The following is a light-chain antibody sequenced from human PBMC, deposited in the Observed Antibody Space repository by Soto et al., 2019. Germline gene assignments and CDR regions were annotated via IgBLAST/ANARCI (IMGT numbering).Light chain of an antibody. Sequence: AIRMTQSPSSFSASTGDRVTITCRASQGISSYLAWYQQKPGKAPKLLIYAASTLQSGGPSRFSGSGSGTDFSLTISCLQSEDFASYYCQQYYSFPTFGPGTKVDIK. V-gene: IGKV1-8*01. J-gene: IGKJ3*01. CDR3: QQYYSFPT. CDR1: QGISSY. CDR2: AAS.